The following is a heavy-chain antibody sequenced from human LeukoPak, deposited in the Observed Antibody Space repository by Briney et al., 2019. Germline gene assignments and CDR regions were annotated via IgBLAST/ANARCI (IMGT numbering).Heavy chain of an antibody. Sequence: SVKVSCKASGGTFSSYAISWVRQAPGQGLEWMGGIIPIFGTANYAQKFQGRVTITADESTSTAYMELSSLRSEDTAVYYCARDAFVTGTTPNWFDPWGQGTLVTVSS. CDR3: ARDAFVTGTTPNWFDP. V-gene: IGHV1-69*01. CDR1: GGTFSSYA. CDR2: IIPIFGTA. D-gene: IGHD1-7*01. J-gene: IGHJ5*02.